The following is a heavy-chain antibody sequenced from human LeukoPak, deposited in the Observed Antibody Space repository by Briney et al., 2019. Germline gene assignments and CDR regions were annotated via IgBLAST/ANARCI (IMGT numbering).Heavy chain of an antibody. CDR3: ARSPRIAAAVNN. V-gene: IGHV4-34*01. D-gene: IGHD6-13*01. Sequence: PSETLSLTCAVYGGSFSGYYWSWIRQPPGKGLEWIGEINHSGSTNYNPSLKSRVTISVDTSKNQFSLKLSSVTAADTAVYYCARSPRIAAAVNNWGQGTLVTVSS. J-gene: IGHJ4*02. CDR2: INHSGST. CDR1: GGSFSGYY.